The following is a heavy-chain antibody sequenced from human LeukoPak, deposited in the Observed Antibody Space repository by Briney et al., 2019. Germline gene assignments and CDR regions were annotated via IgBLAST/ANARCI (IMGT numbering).Heavy chain of an antibody. V-gene: IGHV4-34*01. Sequence: SETLSLTCAVFGGSFSGYYWSWLRQPPGKGLEWIGEINHSGSTNYNPSLKSRVTRSVDTSKNQFSLKLSSVTAADTAVYYCARVEEYYDYVWGSYRPYFDYWGQGTLVTVSS. D-gene: IGHD3-16*02. J-gene: IGHJ4*02. CDR1: GGSFSGYY. CDR3: ARVEEYYDYVWGSYRPYFDY. CDR2: INHSGST.